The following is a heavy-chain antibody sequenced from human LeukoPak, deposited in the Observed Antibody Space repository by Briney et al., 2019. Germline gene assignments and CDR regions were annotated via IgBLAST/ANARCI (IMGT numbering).Heavy chain of an antibody. V-gene: IGHV4-59*08. CDR1: GGSISSYY. D-gene: IGHD5-24*01. CDR3: AGDPFVEMATARPP. Sequence: SETLSLTCTVSGGSISSYYWSWIRQPPGKRLERIGYIYYSGSTNYNPSLKSRVTILVDTSKNQFSLKLSSVTAADTAVYYCAGDPFVEMATARPPWGQGTLVTVSS. CDR2: IYYSGST. J-gene: IGHJ5*02.